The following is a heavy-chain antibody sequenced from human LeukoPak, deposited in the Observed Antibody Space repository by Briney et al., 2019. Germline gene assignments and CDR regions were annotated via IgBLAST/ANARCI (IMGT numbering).Heavy chain of an antibody. CDR3: ARDRGSSSSFGGIFDY. D-gene: IGHD6-6*01. CDR1: GFTFSSYS. CDR2: ISSSSSYI. J-gene: IGHJ4*02. Sequence: GGSLRLSCAASGFTFSSYSVNWVRQAPGKGLEWVSSISSSSSYIYYADSVKGRFTISRDNAKNSLYLQMNSLRAEDTAVYYCARDRGSSSSFGGIFDYWGQGTLVTVSS. V-gene: IGHV3-21*01.